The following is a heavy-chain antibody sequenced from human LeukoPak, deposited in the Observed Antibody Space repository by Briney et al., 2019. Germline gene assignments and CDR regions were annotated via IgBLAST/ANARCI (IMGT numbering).Heavy chain of an antibody. D-gene: IGHD3-3*01. V-gene: IGHV3-23*01. J-gene: IGHJ2*01. CDR2: ISGNSIYT. CDR1: GLTFSNHS. CDR3: AKIGVSGSWFFDL. Sequence: GGSLRLFCVVSGLTFSNHSISWDRQQPGEGREWAYYISGNSIYTYYAASVKGRLTLTRDNSKNTLFLQMNNMGAEDTAIYFCAKIGVSGSWFFDLWGRGTLLCVSS.